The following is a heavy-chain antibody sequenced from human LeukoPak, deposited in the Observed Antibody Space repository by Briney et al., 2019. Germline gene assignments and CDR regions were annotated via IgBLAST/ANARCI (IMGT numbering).Heavy chain of an antibody. Sequence: PGRSLRLSCAASGFTFSSYGMNWVRQAPGKGLEWVSDISSSSSAIYYADSVKGRFTISRDNAKNSLYLQMNSLRAEDTAVYYCARKRWTYGEIDYWGQGTLVSVSS. J-gene: IGHJ4*02. D-gene: IGHD3-10*01. CDR3: ARKRWTYGEIDY. CDR1: GFTFSSYG. CDR2: ISSSSSAI. V-gene: IGHV3-48*01.